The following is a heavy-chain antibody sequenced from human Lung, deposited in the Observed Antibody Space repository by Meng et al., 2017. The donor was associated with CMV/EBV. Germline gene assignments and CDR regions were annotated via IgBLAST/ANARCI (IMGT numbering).Heavy chain of an antibody. D-gene: IGHD5-24*01. CDR3: VTETGYNYDN. CDR2: IYFSGNT. J-gene: IGHJ4*02. CDR1: GGSISSSSYY. Sequence: QLPSQGSGPGQVQPSDTLSLPCSVSGGSISSSSYYWGWIRQSPGKGLEWIGSIYFSGNTYYNPSLKSRVTMSVGTAQNKFSLTLRSVTAADTAVYYCVTETGYNYDNWGQGALVTVSS. V-gene: IGHV4-39*07.